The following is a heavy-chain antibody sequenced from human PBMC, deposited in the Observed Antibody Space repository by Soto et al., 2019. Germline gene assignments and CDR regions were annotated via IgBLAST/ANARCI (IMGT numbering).Heavy chain of an antibody. Sequence: EVQLLESGGGLVQPGGSLRLSCAAPGFTFSSYAMSWVRQAPGKGLEWVSAISGSGGSTYYADSVKGRFTISRDNSKNTLYLQMNSLRAEDTAVYYCAKGRGKAVAGIDWFAPWGQGTLVTVSS. J-gene: IGHJ5*02. V-gene: IGHV3-23*01. CDR1: GFTFSSYA. D-gene: IGHD6-19*01. CDR3: AKGRGKAVAGIDWFAP. CDR2: ISGSGGST.